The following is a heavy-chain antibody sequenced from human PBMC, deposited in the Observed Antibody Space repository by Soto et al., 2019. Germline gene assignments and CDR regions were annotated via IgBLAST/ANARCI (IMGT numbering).Heavy chain of an antibody. V-gene: IGHV3-30-3*01. CDR2: ISYDGSNK. CDR3: ARVAAAVWYYYGMDV. Sequence: QVQLVESGGGVVQPGRSLRLSCAASGFTFSSYAMHWVRQAPGKGLEWVAVISYDGSNKYYADSVKGRFTISRDNSKNTLYLQMNSLRAEDTAVYYCARVAAAVWYYYGMDVWGQGTTVPVSS. J-gene: IGHJ6*02. CDR1: GFTFSSYA. D-gene: IGHD6-13*01.